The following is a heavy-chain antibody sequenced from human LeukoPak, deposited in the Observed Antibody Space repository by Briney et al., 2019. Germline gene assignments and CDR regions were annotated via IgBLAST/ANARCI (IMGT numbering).Heavy chain of an antibody. J-gene: IGHJ5*02. CDR1: GDSVSSNSAA. CDR3: ARRGPYLVATILPLYNWFDP. CDR2: TYYRSKWYN. D-gene: IGHD5-12*01. V-gene: IGHV6-1*01. Sequence: SQTLSLTCAISGDSVSSNSAAWNWIRQSPSRGLEWLGRTYYRSKWYNDYAVSVKSRITINPDTSKNQFSLKLSSVTAADTAVYYCARRGPYLVATILPLYNWFDPWGQGTLVTVSS.